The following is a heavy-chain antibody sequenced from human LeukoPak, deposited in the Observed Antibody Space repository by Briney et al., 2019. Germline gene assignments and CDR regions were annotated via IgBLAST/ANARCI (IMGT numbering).Heavy chain of an antibody. V-gene: IGHV3-64*01. Sequence: PGGALRLSFAASGFTFSYYTVRSVRQAPARRVGFVSAITSSEGNINYANSVKGRFNISRDNSKNSLYLQMGGLRTEDMAVYHCARVKAGATISDFYYYYMDVWGKGTTVTVS. D-gene: IGHD1-26*01. CDR3: ARVKAGATISDFYYYYMDV. CDR2: ITSSEGNI. J-gene: IGHJ6*03. CDR1: GFTFSYYT.